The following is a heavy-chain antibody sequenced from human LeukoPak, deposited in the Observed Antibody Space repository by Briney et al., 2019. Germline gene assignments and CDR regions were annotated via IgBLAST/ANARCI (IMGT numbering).Heavy chain of an antibody. CDR3: ASEVVATITPIY. V-gene: IGHV1-69*04. CDR1: GSTFSSYA. Sequence: ASVKVSCKASGSTFSSYAISWVRQAPGQGLEWMGRIIPILGIANHAQKFQGRVTITADKSTSTAYMELSSLRSEDTAVYYCASEVVATITPIYWGQGTLVTVSS. CDR2: IIPILGIA. D-gene: IGHD5-12*01. J-gene: IGHJ4*02.